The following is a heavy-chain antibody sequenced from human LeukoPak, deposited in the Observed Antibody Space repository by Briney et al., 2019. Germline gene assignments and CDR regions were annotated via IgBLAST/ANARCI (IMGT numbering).Heavy chain of an antibody. CDR3: ARAGYSMDTEYFQH. CDR2: IYSGGGT. V-gene: IGHV3-66*01. D-gene: IGHD5-18*01. Sequence: GGSLRLSCAASGFTVSSNYMSWVRQAPGKGLEWVSAIYSGGGTYYADSVKGRFTISRDNAKSSLYLQMNSLRAEDTAVYYCARAGYSMDTEYFQHWGQGTLVTVSS. CDR1: GFTVSSNY. J-gene: IGHJ1*01.